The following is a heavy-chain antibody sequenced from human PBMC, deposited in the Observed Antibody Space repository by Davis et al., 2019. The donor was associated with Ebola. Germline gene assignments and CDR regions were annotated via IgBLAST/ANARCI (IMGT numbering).Heavy chain of an antibody. CDR3: ASSGWSGSYYGS. CDR1: GDSISSSGYY. CDR2: IYYSGST. Sequence: PSETLSLTCTVSGDSISSSGYYWGWIRQPPGKGLEWIGSIYYSGSTYYNPSLKSRVTISVDTSKNQFSLKLSSVTAADTAVYYCASSGWSGSYYGSWGQGTLVTVSS. V-gene: IGHV4-39*07. J-gene: IGHJ4*02. D-gene: IGHD1-26*01.